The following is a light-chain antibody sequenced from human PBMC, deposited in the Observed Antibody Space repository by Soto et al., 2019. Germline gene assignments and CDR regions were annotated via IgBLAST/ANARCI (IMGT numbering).Light chain of an antibody. Sequence: IVLTQSPGTLSLSPGERATLSCRASQSVRGNYLAWYQQKPGQAPRLLIYGASSRATGIPDRFSGSGSGTDFTLIISRLEPEDVAGDYCQQYDSSPLYTFGQGTKLEIK. CDR2: GAS. V-gene: IGKV3-20*01. J-gene: IGKJ2*01. CDR3: QQYDSSPLYT. CDR1: QSVRGNY.